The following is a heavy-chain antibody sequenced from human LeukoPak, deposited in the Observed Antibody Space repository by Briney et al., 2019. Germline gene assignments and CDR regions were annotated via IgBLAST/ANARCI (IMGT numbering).Heavy chain of an antibody. D-gene: IGHD2-8*01. CDR3: ARDPLCTNGVCYLFDY. J-gene: IGHJ4*02. CDR1: GFTFGDYA. CDR2: ISSSSSTI. V-gene: IGHV3-48*04. Sequence: PGGSLRLSCTASGFTFGDYAMSWVRQAPGKGLEWVSYISSSSSTIYYADSVKGRFTISRDNAKNSLYLQMNSLRAEDTAVYYCARDPLCTNGVCYLFDYWGQGTLVTVSS.